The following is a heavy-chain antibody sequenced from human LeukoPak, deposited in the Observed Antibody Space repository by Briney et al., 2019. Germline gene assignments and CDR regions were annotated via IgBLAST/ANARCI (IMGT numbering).Heavy chain of an antibody. CDR3: ARGRVRDIVVVPAAMHYYYGMDV. J-gene: IGHJ6*02. CDR2: INHSGST. D-gene: IGHD2-2*01. V-gene: IGHV4-34*01. CDR1: GGSINSGGYY. Sequence: PSQTLSLTCTVSGGSINSGGYYWSWIRQPPGKGLEWIGEINHSGSTNYNPSLKSRVTISVDTSKNQFSLKLSSVTAADTAVYYCARGRVRDIVVVPAAMHYYYGMDVWGQGTTVTVSS.